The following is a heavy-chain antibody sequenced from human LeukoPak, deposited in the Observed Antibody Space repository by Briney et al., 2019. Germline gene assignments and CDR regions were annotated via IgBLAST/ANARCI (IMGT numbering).Heavy chain of an antibody. V-gene: IGHV3-11*01. D-gene: IGHD5-18*01. CDR2: ISSSGSTI. CDR3: AYGVQSYGAFDI. J-gene: IGHJ3*02. Sequence: KPGGSLRLSCAASGFTFSDYYMSWIRQAPGKGLEWVSYISSSGSTIYYADSVKGRFTISRDNSKNTLYLQMNSLRAEDTAVYYCAYGVQSYGAFDIWGQGTMVTVSS. CDR1: GFTFSDYY.